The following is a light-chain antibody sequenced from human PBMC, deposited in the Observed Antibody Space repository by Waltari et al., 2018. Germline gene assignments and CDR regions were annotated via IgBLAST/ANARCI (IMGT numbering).Light chain of an antibody. J-gene: IGKJ1*01. V-gene: IGKV3-15*01. Sequence: EIVMTQFPATLSVSPGERATLSCRASQGVNSNLAWYQQKPGQAPRLLIYGASTRATGIPARFSGSGSETEFTLTISSLQSEDFAVYYCQQYNNWPWTFGQGTKVEFK. CDR2: GAS. CDR3: QQYNNWPWT. CDR1: QGVNSN.